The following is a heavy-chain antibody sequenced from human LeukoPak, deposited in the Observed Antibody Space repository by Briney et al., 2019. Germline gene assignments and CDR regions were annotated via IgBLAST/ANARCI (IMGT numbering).Heavy chain of an antibody. CDR2: IIPIFGTA. CDR3: ARDDYDSSGYNGWFDP. D-gene: IGHD3-22*01. Sequence: SVKVSCKASGGTFSSYAISWVRQAPGQGLEWMGGIIPIFGTANYAQKFQGRVTITAGESTSTAYMELSSLRSEDTAVYYCARDDYDSSGYNGWFDPWGQGTLDTVSS. J-gene: IGHJ5*02. V-gene: IGHV1-69*13. CDR1: GGTFSSYA.